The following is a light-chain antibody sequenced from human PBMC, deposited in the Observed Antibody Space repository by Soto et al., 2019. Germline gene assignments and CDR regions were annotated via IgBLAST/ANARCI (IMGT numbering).Light chain of an antibody. CDR3: QQYNKWPTTT. Sequence: IVMTQYQATLSVSPGETATLSCRASQGVXSKLAWYEKKPGQAPRLLSXSESTRATGIPARFIGSGSGKEFTLTISCLQSENVSVYYCQQYNKWPTTTFGQGTRLEIK. J-gene: IGKJ5*01. CDR2: SES. V-gene: IGKV3-15*01. CDR1: QGVXSK.